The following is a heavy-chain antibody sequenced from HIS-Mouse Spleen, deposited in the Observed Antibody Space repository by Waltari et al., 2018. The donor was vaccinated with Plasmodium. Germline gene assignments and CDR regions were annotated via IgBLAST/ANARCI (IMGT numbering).Heavy chain of an antibody. V-gene: IGHV1-2*02. J-gene: IGHJ4*02. Sequence: QVQLVQSGAEVKKPGASVKVSCKASGDAFTGYSMHWGRQAQGHGLEWMGWINPNSGGTNYAQKFQGRVTMTRDTSISTAYMELSRLRSDDTAVYYCARDNVNYDFWSGYYYFDYWGQGTLVTVSS. CDR1: GDAFTGYS. CDR3: ARDNVNYDFWSGYYYFDY. CDR2: INPNSGGT. D-gene: IGHD3-3*01.